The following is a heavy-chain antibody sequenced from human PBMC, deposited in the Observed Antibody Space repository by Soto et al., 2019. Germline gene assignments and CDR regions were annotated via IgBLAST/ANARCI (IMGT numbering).Heavy chain of an antibody. D-gene: IGHD2-15*01. Sequence: PGESLKISCKGSGYSFTSYWIGWVRQMPGKGLEWMGIIYPGDSDTRYSPSLQGQVTISADKSISTAYLQWSSLKASDTAMYYCARADIVVVVAATFRGFDPWGQGTLVTVSS. CDR3: ARADIVVVVAATFRGFDP. J-gene: IGHJ5*02. V-gene: IGHV5-51*01. CDR2: IYPGDSDT. CDR1: GYSFTSYW.